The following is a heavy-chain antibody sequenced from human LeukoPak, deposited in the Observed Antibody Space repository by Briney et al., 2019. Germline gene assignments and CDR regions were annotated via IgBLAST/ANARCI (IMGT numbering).Heavy chain of an antibody. Sequence: GGSLRLSXSASAFNFGDYAMHWVGQAPGKGLEWVSLITRDGKSTYLADSVTGRFNVSRDNYKNVLYLDMSSLRFEDSALYFCAKAHDSGDYLAYYMDVWGKGTTVSVSS. J-gene: IGHJ6*03. CDR2: ITRDGKST. D-gene: IGHD4-17*01. CDR3: AKAHDSGDYLAYYMDV. V-gene: IGHV3-43D*04. CDR1: AFNFGDYA.